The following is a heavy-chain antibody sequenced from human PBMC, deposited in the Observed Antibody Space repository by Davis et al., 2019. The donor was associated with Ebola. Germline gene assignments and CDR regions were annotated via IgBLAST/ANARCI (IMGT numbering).Heavy chain of an antibody. J-gene: IGHJ4*02. D-gene: IGHD5/OR15-5a*01. CDR3: ARQHDPSTPAPGF. V-gene: IGHV3-74*01. Sequence: PGGSLRLSCAASGFTFSSYWMHWVRQAPGKGLVWVSRIKTDGSYTNYADSVKDRFAIFRDNAKNTLYLQMNSLRAEDTAVYYCARQHDPSTPAPGFWGQGTLVTVSS. CDR2: IKTDGSYT. CDR1: GFTFSSYW.